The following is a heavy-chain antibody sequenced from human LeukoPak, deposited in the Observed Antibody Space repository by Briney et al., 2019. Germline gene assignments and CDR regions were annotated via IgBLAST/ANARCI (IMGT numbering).Heavy chain of an antibody. V-gene: IGHV4-34*01. Sequence: PAETLSLTCAVYGGSFSGYDWSWLRQPPGKGVEWIGEINHRGSTNYNPPLKTRVPISVDTSKHQFSLKLTSVTAADTAVYYCARPAQVRGIRRDHKDSWGQGTLVTVSS. CDR2: INHRGST. J-gene: IGHJ4*02. D-gene: IGHD3-10*01. CDR3: ARPAQVRGIRRDHKDS. CDR1: GGSFSGYD.